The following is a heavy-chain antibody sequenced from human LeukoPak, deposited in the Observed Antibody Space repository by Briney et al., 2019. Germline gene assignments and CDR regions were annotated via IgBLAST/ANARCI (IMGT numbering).Heavy chain of an antibody. J-gene: IGHJ4*02. V-gene: IGHV1-18*01. CDR2: ISAYNGNT. D-gene: IGHD2-2*02. CDR1: GGTFSSYA. Sequence: GASVKVSCKASGGTFSSYAISWVRQAPGQGLEWMGWISAYNGNTNYAQKFQGRVTMTTDTSTSTGYMELRSLRSDDTAVYYCARVCSSASCYNNYWGQGTLVTVSS. CDR3: ARVCSSASCYNNY.